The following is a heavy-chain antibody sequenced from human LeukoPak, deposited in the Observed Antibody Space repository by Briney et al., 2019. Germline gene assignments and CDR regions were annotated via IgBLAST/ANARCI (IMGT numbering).Heavy chain of an antibody. CDR3: ARVTGYRIEDYFDY. J-gene: IGHJ4*02. CDR1: GGSINSYY. V-gene: IGHV4-59*01. D-gene: IGHD6-13*01. Sequence: SETLSLTCTVSGGSINSYYWSWIRQPPGKGLEWIGYIFYSGSTKYNPSLKSRVTISVETSKNEFSLKLRSVTAADTAVYYCARVTGYRIEDYFDYWGQGTLVTVSS. CDR2: IFYSGST.